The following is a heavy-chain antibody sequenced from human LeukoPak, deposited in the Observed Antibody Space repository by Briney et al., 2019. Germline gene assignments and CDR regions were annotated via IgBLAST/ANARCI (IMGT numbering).Heavy chain of an antibody. CDR2: INHIGST. CDR1: GGSFSGYY. V-gene: IGHV4-34*01. J-gene: IGHJ5*02. D-gene: IGHD6-13*01. CDR3: ARGQPAKSSWYLLVWFDP. Sequence: PSETLSLTCAVYGGSFSGYYWSWIRQPPGKGLEWIGEINHIGSTNYNPSLKSRVTISVDTSKNQFSLKLSSVTAADTAVYYCARGQPAKSSWYLLVWFDPWGQGTLVTVSS.